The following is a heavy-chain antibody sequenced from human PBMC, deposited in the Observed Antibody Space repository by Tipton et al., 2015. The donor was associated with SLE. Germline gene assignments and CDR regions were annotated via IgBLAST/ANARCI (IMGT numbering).Heavy chain of an antibody. D-gene: IGHD4-23*01. Sequence: SLRLSCAASGFTFSSYWMSWVRQAPGKGLEWVANIKQDGREKYYVDSVKGRFTISRDNAKNSLYLQMNSLRAEDTAVYYCASGGYGGNPDYWGQGTLVTVSS. V-gene: IGHV3-7*01. J-gene: IGHJ4*02. CDR3: ASGGYGGNPDY. CDR1: GFTFSSYW. CDR2: IKQDGREK.